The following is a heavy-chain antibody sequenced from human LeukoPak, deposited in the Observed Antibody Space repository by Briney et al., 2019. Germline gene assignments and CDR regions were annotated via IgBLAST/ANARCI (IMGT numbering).Heavy chain of an antibody. J-gene: IGHJ6*02. CDR3: ARHGRNNWNDPARENYYYYGMDV. Sequence: PSETLSLTCTVSGGSISSYYWSWVRQPPGKGLEWVGYIYYSGSTNYNPSLKSRVTISVATSKNQFSLKLSSVTDADTAVYYCARHGRNNWNDPARENYYYYGMDVWGQGTTVTVSS. D-gene: IGHD1-1*01. CDR2: IYYSGST. V-gene: IGHV4-59*08. CDR1: GGSISSYY.